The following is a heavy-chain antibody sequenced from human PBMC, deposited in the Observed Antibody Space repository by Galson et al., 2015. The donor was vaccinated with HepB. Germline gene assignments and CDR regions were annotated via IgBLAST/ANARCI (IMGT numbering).Heavy chain of an antibody. CDR1: GFTFSSYA. D-gene: IGHD4-17*01. J-gene: IGHJ4*02. CDR3: AKELIPAMTTVTNFLDY. CDR2: ISGSGGST. V-gene: IGHV3-23*01. Sequence: SLRLSCAASGFTFSSYATSWVRQAPGKGLEWVSAISGSGGSTYYADSVKGRFTISRDNSKNTLYLQMNSLRAEDTAVYYCAKELIPAMTTVTNFLDYWGQGTLVTVSS.